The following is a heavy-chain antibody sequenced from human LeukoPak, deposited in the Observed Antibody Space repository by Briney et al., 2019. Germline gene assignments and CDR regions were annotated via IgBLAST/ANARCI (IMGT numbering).Heavy chain of an antibody. CDR3: AKVGELFPYYYYMDV. V-gene: IGHV4-39*01. Sequence: SETLSLTCTVSGGSISSSSYYWGWVRQPPGKGLEWVGSIYYSGSTSCNPSLKSRVTISVDTSKNQFSLKLSSVTAADTAVYYCAKVGELFPYYYYMDVWGKGTTVTVSS. J-gene: IGHJ6*03. CDR2: IYYSGST. CDR1: GGSISSSSYY. D-gene: IGHD3-10*01.